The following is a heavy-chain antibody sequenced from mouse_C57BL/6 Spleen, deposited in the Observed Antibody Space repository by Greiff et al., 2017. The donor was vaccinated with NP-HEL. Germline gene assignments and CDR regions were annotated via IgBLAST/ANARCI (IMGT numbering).Heavy chain of an antibody. CDR2: IYPGDGDT. V-gene: IGHV1-80*01. D-gene: IGHD1-1*01. CDR3: ARQIYYGSSYVFDY. J-gene: IGHJ2*01. Sequence: QVQLQQSGAELVKPGASVKISCKASGYAFSSYWMNWVKQRPGKGLEWIGQIYPGDGDTNYNGKFKGKATLTADKSSSTAYMQLSSLTSEDSAVYFCARQIYYGSSYVFDYWGQGTTLTVSS. CDR1: GYAFSSYW.